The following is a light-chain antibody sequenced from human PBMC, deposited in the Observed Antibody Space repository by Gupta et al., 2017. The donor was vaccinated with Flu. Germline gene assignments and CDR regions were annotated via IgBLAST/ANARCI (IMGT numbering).Light chain of an antibody. CDR1: SSDVGGYNY. V-gene: IGLV2-11*01. CDR2: DVS. Sequence: SALTQPRSVSGSPVQSVTISCTGTSSDVGGYNYVSWYQQHPGKAHKLMIYDVSKRPAGVPDRFSGSKSGNTASLTISGLQEEDEADYYCCSYAGSYTLVFGGGTKLTVL. J-gene: IGLJ3*02. CDR3: CSYAGSYTLV.